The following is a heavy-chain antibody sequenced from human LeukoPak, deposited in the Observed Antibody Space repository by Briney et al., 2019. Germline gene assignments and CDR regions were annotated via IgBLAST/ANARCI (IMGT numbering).Heavy chain of an antibody. V-gene: IGHV4-4*07. D-gene: IGHD2-2*02. Sequence: SETLSLTCTVSGGSISSYYWSWIRQPAGKGLEWIGRIYTSGSTNYNPSLKSRVTISVDTSKNQFSLKLSSVTAADTAVYYCARDHADIVVVPAAITGGRWFDPWGQGTLVTVSS. J-gene: IGHJ5*02. CDR3: ARDHADIVVVPAAITGGRWFDP. CDR2: IYTSGST. CDR1: GGSISSYY.